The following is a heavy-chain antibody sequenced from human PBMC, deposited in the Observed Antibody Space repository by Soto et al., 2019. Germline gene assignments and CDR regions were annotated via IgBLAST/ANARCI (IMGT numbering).Heavy chain of an antibody. J-gene: IGHJ5*02. CDR2: ISGYNGNT. Sequence: QVQLVQSGAEVKEPGASVKVSCKASGYTFASYGINWVRQAPGQGLEWMGWISGYNGNTKYAQKFQGRVTVTTDTSTGTGYMELRSLRSDDTAVYYCARDGILGTTQGSWFDPWGQGTLVTVSS. V-gene: IGHV1-18*01. D-gene: IGHD1-26*01. CDR1: GYTFASYG. CDR3: ARDGILGTTQGSWFDP.